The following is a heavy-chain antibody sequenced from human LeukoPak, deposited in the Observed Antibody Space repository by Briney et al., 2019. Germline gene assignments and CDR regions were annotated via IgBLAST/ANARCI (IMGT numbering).Heavy chain of an antibody. J-gene: IGHJ6*03. CDR1: GGSFSGYY. CDR3: ARRVMGISRRRYYYSYMHV. CDR2: INHSGST. D-gene: IGHD3-16*01. V-gene: IGHV4-34*01. Sequence: PSETLSLTCAVYGGSFSGYYWSWIRQPPGKGLEWIGEINHSGSTNYNPSLKSRVTISVDTSKNQFSLKLSSVTAADAAVYYCARRVMGISRRRYYYSYMHVWDKGTTVTVSS.